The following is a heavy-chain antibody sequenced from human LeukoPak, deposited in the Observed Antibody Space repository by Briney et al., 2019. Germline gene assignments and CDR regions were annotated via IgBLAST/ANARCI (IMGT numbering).Heavy chain of an antibody. CDR3: SRDPRNLDY. J-gene: IGHJ4*02. V-gene: IGHV3-48*03. CDR2: ISPSGTDI. D-gene: IGHD1-14*01. CDR1: GFTFSSYE. Sequence: GGSLRLSCAASGFTFSSYEMNWVRQAPGKGLESVSYISPSGTDISYADSVKGRFTISRDNAKNSLYLQMNSLRAEDTAVYYCSRDPRNLDYWGQGTLVTVSS.